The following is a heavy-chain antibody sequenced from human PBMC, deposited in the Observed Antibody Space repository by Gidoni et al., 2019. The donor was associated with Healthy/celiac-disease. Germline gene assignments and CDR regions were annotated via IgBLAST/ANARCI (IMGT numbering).Heavy chain of an antibody. CDR3: ATDSYCSSTSCYVGAFDI. Sequence: QLQLQESGPGLVKPSETLSLTCTVSGGSISSSSYYWGWTRQPPGKGLEWIGSIYYSGSTYYNPSLKSRVTISVDTSKNQFSLKLSSVTAADTAVYYCATDSYCSSTSCYVGAFDIWGQGTMVTVSS. CDR1: GGSISSSSYY. D-gene: IGHD2-2*01. J-gene: IGHJ3*02. CDR2: IYYSGST. V-gene: IGHV4-39*01.